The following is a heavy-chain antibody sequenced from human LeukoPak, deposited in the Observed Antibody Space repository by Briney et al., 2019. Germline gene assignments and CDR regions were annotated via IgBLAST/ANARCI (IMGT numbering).Heavy chain of an antibody. Sequence: GGSLRLSCAASGFTFSNYAMSWVRQAPGKGLEWVSGISGDGDSAYYADSVKGRFTVSRDISKNTLYLQMSSLRAEDTAVYYCLLAARDYWGQGTLVTVSS. CDR1: GFTFSNYA. V-gene: IGHV3-23*01. CDR2: ISGDGDSA. CDR3: LLAARDY. D-gene: IGHD6-25*01. J-gene: IGHJ4*02.